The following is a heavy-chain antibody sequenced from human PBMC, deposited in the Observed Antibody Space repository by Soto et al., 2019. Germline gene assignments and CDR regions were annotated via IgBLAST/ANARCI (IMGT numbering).Heavy chain of an antibody. CDR1: GFTFSTYA. V-gene: IGHV3-23*01. Sequence: GWSLRRSCVASGFTFSTYATGWVRQAPGKGLEWVSGISGSGRGTYYADSVKGRFTISRDNSRNTLYLQMNSLRVEDTALYYCAKFGGAGSHTIYPFHAWGQGPRVTVS. CDR2: ISGSGRGT. J-gene: IGHJ5*02. D-gene: IGHD3-10*01. CDR3: AKFGGAGSHTIYPFHA.